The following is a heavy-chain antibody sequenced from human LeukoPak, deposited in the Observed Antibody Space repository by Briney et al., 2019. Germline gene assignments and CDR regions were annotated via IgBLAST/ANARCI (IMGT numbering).Heavy chain of an antibody. Sequence: SETLSLTFTVSGGSISSYFWSWIRQPAGKGLEWIGRTYTSGSTNYNPSFKSRVSMSLDTSKKHFSLKLNSVTAADTAVYYCARDGQQLVGPGAFDIWGQGTMVTVSS. D-gene: IGHD6-13*01. J-gene: IGHJ3*02. CDR1: GGSISSYF. CDR2: TYTSGST. CDR3: ARDGQQLVGPGAFDI. V-gene: IGHV4-4*07.